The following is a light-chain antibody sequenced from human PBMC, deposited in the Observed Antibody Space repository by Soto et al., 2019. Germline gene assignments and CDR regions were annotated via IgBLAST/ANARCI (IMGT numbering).Light chain of an antibody. CDR2: EGS. CDR3: CSYAGSSTSWV. V-gene: IGLV2-23*01. CDR1: SSDVGSYIL. Sequence: QSALTQPASVSGSPGQSITISWTGTSSDVGSYILVSWYQQHPGKAPKLMIYEGSKRPSGVSNRFSGSKSGNTASLTISGLQAEDEADYYCCSYAGSSTSWVFGGGTKLTVL. J-gene: IGLJ3*02.